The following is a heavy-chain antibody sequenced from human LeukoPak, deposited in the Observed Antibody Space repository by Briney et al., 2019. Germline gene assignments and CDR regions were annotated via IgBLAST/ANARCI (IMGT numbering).Heavy chain of an antibody. CDR3: GYYYGSGSQYDYYYYYMDV. Sequence: GASVKVSCKASGGTFSSYAISWVRQAPGQGLEWMGEIIPIFGTANYAQKFQGRVTITPGESTSTAYMELSSLRSEDTAVYYCGYYYGSGSQYDYYYYYMDVWGKGTTVTVSS. CDR1: GGTFSSYA. CDR2: IIPIFGTA. D-gene: IGHD3-10*01. V-gene: IGHV1-69*13. J-gene: IGHJ6*03.